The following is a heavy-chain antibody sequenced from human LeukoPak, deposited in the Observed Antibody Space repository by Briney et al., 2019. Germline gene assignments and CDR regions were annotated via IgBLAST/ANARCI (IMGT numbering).Heavy chain of an antibody. Sequence: PGGSLRLSCAASGFTFSSYSVNWVRQAPGKGLEWVSAISGSGGSTYYADSVKGRFTISRDNSKNTLYLQMNSLRAEDTAVYYCANSKLRGYFDYWGQGTLVTVSS. J-gene: IGHJ4*02. CDR2: ISGSGGST. V-gene: IGHV3-23*01. CDR1: GFTFSSYS. CDR3: ANSKLRGYFDY. D-gene: IGHD4-11*01.